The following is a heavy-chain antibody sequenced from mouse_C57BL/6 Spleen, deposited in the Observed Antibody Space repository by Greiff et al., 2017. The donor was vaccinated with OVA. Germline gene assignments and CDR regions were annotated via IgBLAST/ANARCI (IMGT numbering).Heavy chain of an antibody. Sequence: QVQLQQPGAELVKPGASVKMSCKASGYTFTSYWITWVKQRPGQGLEWIGDIYPGSGSTNYNEKFKSKATLTVDTSSSTAYMQLSSLTSEDSAVYYCARSEDSHEAMDDWGQGTSVTVAS. CDR1: GYTFTSYW. CDR2: IYPGSGST. J-gene: IGHJ4*01. CDR3: ARSEDSHEAMDD. V-gene: IGHV1-55*01.